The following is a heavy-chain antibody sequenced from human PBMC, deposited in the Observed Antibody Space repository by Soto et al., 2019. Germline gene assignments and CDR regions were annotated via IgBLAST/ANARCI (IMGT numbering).Heavy chain of an antibody. CDR2: ISSSSKDK. Sequence: GRCLRLSSAAYGFTLNTYTINWVRHAPGKGLEWVASISSSSKDKFYADSVKARVTISRDNAKTSVYLQMSSLGAGDTALYYCARGSWGGKGIVFCGQAPTVTVS. CDR1: GFTLNTYT. D-gene: IGHD3-16*01. CDR3: ARGSWGGKGIVF. V-gene: IGHV3-21*01. J-gene: IGHJ6*02.